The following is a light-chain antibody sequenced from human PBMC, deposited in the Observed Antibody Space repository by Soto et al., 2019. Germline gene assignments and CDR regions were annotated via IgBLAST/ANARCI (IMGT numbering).Light chain of an antibody. CDR2: GAS. V-gene: IGKV3-15*01. J-gene: IGKJ4*01. Sequence: EIVMTQSPATLTVSPGQRATLSCRASQSINSNLAWYQQKPGQAPRLLIYGASSRATGIPARFSGSGSGTEFTLSISSLQSEDFAVYYCHQYHSWPLSFGGGTKVEIK. CDR3: HQYHSWPLS. CDR1: QSINSN.